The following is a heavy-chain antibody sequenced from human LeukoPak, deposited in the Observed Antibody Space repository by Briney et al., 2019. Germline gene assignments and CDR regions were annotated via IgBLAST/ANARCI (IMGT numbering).Heavy chain of an antibody. Sequence: ASVKVSCKASGYTFTSYYMHWVRQAPGQGLGWMGIINPSGGSTSYAQKFQGRVTMTRDTSTSTVYMELSSLRSEDTAVYYCARAKLRFLEWLYGNWFDPWGQGTLVTVSS. V-gene: IGHV1-46*01. CDR3: ARAKLRFLEWLYGNWFDP. CDR2: INPSGGST. J-gene: IGHJ5*02. D-gene: IGHD3-3*01. CDR1: GYTFTSYY.